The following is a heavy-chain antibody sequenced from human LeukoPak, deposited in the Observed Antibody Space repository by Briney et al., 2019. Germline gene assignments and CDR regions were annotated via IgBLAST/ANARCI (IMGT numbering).Heavy chain of an antibody. Sequence: VASVKVSCKASGYTFTSYAMHWVRQAPGQRLEWMGWINAGNGNTKYSQKSQGRVTITRDTSASTAYMELSSLRSEDTAVYYCARERGPLWSDPYWYFDLWGRGTLVTVSS. J-gene: IGHJ2*01. CDR1: GYTFTSYA. CDR3: ARERGPLWSDPYWYFDL. D-gene: IGHD3-10*02. V-gene: IGHV1-3*01. CDR2: INAGNGNT.